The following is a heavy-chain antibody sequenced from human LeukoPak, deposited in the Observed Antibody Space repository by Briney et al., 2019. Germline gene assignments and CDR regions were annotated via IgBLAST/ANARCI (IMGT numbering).Heavy chain of an antibody. V-gene: IGHV4-39*01. Sequence: SETLSLTCTVSGGSISSSSYYWGWIRQPPGKGLEWIGSIYYSGSTYYNPSLKSRVTISVDTSKNQFSMKLSSVTAADTAVYYCARAFYDSSGPHHDYWGQGTLVTVSS. CDR3: ARAFYDSSGPHHDY. D-gene: IGHD3-22*01. J-gene: IGHJ4*02. CDR1: GGSISSSSYY. CDR2: IYYSGST.